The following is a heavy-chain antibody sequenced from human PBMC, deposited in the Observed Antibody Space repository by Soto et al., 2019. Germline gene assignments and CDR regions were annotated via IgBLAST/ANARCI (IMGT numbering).Heavy chain of an antibody. CDR1: GGSISSGGYY. CDR3: AREDPTYYYDSSGPGAGGMDV. V-gene: IGHV4-31*03. D-gene: IGHD3-22*01. J-gene: IGHJ6*02. Sequence: QVQLQESGPGLVKPSQTLSLTCTVSGGSISSGGYYWSWIRQHPGKGLEWIGYIYYSGSTYYNPSLTSRVTISVDTSKNQLALKLSSVTAADTAVYYCAREDPTYYYDSSGPGAGGMDVWGQGTTVTVSS. CDR2: IYYSGST.